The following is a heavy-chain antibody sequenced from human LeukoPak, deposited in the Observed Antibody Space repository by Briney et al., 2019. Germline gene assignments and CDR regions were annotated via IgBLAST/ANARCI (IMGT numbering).Heavy chain of an antibody. D-gene: IGHD2-21*02. V-gene: IGHV3-9*01. J-gene: IGHJ3*02. CDR3: ARESGADVGFVVVTADAFDI. CDR1: KFTFDDYA. CDR2: ISWNSGSI. Sequence: PGGSLRLSCAASKFTFDDYAMHWVRQAPGKGLEWVSGISWNSGSIGYADSVKGRFTISRDNAKNSLYLQMNSLRAEDTALYYCARESGADVGFVVVTADAFDIWGQGTMVTVSS.